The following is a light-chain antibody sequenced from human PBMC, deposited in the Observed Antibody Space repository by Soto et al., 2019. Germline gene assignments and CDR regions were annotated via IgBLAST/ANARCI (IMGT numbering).Light chain of an antibody. CDR3: QQSYSTLGT. CDR2: AAS. CDR1: QSISSY. Sequence: DIQMTQSPSSLSASVGDRVTITCRASQSISSYLNWYQQKPGKAPKLLIYAASSLQSGVPSRFSGSGSGTDFTLTISSLQPEDFATYYCQQSYSTLGTFGRGPSWRSN. V-gene: IGKV1-39*01. J-gene: IGKJ2*01.